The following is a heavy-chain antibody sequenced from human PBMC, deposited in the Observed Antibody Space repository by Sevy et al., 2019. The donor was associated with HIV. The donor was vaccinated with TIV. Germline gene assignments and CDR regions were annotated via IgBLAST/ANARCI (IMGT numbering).Heavy chain of an antibody. D-gene: IGHD3-10*01. CDR2: IGWNSGSV. V-gene: IGHV3-9*01. CDR3: AKDLLPYGSGSYPLDY. CDR1: GFRFEDYG. Sequence: GGSLRLSCAASGFRFEDYGMHWVRRAPGKGLEWVSGIGWNSGSVGYAVSVKGRFTISRDNAKNLLYLQMIGLTSEDTALYYCAKDLLPYGSGSYPLDYWGQGTVVTVSS. J-gene: IGHJ4*02.